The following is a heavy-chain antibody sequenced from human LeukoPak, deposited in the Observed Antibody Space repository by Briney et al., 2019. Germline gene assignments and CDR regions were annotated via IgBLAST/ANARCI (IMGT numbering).Heavy chain of an antibody. CDR1: GGSMSSYY. D-gene: IGHD3-9*01. Sequence: PSETLSLTCTVSGGSMSSYYWSWIRQPAGKGLGWIGRIYSSGSTNYNPSLRSRVTMSVDTSKNQFSLKLSSVTAADTAVYYCARTRPNRHYDILTGYYMGNWFDPWGQGTLVTVSS. V-gene: IGHV4-4*07. J-gene: IGHJ5*02. CDR3: ARTRPNRHYDILTGYYMGNWFDP. CDR2: IYSSGST.